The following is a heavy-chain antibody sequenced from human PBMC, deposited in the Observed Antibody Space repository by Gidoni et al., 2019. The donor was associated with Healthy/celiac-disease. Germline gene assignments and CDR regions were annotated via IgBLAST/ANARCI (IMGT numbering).Heavy chain of an antibody. CDR1: GFTFSSYA. CDR2: ISGSGGST. V-gene: IGHV3-23*01. Sequence: EVQLLESGGGLVQPGGSLRLSCAASGFTFSSYAMSWVRQAPGKGLEWVSAISGSGGSTYYADSVKGRFTISRDNSKNTLYLQMNSLRAEDTAVYYCAKEDQSYYYDSSGSLYFDYWGQGTLVTVSS. J-gene: IGHJ4*02. CDR3: AKEDQSYYYDSSGSLYFDY. D-gene: IGHD3-22*01.